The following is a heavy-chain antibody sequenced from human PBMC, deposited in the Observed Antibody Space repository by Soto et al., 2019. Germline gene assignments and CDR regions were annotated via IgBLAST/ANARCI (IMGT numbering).Heavy chain of an antibody. D-gene: IGHD3-10*01. CDR1: GGSFSGYY. Sequence: QVQLQQWGAGLLKPSETLSLTCAVYGGSFSGYYWSWIRQPPGKGLEWIGEINHSGSTNYNPSLKSRVTISVDTSKNQFSLELSSVTAADTAVYYCARGRGPRQGPFTDFDYWGQGTLVTVSS. V-gene: IGHV4-34*01. CDR3: ARGRGPRQGPFTDFDY. CDR2: INHSGST. J-gene: IGHJ4*02.